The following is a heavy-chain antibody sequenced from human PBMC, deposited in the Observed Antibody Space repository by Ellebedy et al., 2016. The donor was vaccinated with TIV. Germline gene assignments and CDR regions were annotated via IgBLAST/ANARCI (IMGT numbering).Heavy chain of an antibody. Sequence: GGSLRLXXAASGFTFSSYGMHWVRQAPGKGLEWVAVIWYDGSNKYYADSVKGRFTISRDNSKNTLYLQMNSLRAEDTAVYYCARHYGDYGEDHWGQGTLVTVSS. V-gene: IGHV3-33*01. D-gene: IGHD4-17*01. CDR2: IWYDGSNK. CDR1: GFTFSSYG. J-gene: IGHJ4*02. CDR3: ARHYGDYGEDH.